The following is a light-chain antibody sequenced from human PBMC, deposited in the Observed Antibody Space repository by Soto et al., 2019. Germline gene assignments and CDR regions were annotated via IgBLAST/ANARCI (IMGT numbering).Light chain of an antibody. J-gene: IGLJ1*01. V-gene: IGLV2-23*01. CDR3: CSYGGSSTSLYV. Sequence: QSALTQPASVSGSPGQSITISCTGTSSDVGSYNLVSWYQQHPGKAPKLMIYEGSKRPSGLSNRFSGSKSGNTASLTISGLQAQDEADYYCCSYGGSSTSLYVFGTGTKVTVL. CDR1: SSDVGSYNL. CDR2: EGS.